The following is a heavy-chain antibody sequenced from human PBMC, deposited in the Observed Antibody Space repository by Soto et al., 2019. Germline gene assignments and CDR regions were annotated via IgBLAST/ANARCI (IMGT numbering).Heavy chain of an antibody. CDR3: ARVGITMVRGVIINYYYYGMDV. CDR2: IYYSGST. V-gene: IGHV4-31*03. J-gene: IGHJ6*02. D-gene: IGHD3-10*01. Sequence: PSETLSLTCTVSGGSISSGVYYWSWIRQHPGKGLEWIGYIYYSGSTYYNPSLKSRVTISVDTSKNQFSLKLSSVTAADTAVYYCARVGITMVRGVIINYYYYGMDVWGQGTTVTVSS. CDR1: GGSISSGVYY.